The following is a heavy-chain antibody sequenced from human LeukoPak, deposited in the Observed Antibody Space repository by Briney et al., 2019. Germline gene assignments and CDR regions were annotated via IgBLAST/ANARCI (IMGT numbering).Heavy chain of an antibody. CDR3: AKDPGWELKYYFDY. CDR1: GFTFDDYA. CDR2: ISWNSGSI. Sequence: GGSLRLSCAASGFTFDDYAMHWVRQAPGKGLEWVSGISWNSGSIGYADCVRGRFTISSDNAKNSLYLQMNSLRAEDTALYYCAKDPGWELKYYFDYWGQGTLVTVSS. J-gene: IGHJ4*02. D-gene: IGHD1-26*01. V-gene: IGHV3-9*01.